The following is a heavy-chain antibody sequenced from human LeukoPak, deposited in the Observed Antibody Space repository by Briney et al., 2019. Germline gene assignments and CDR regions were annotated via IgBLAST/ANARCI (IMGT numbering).Heavy chain of an antibody. D-gene: IGHD5-18*01. CDR3: AITVTSSYGLDY. V-gene: IGHV1-46*01. CDR2: INPSGGST. CDR1: GYTFTSYY. J-gene: IGHJ4*02. Sequence: AAVKVSCKASGYTFTSYYMHWVRQAPGQGLEWMGIINPSGGSTSYAQKFQGRVTMTRDTSTSTVYMELSSLRSEDTAVYYCAITVTSSYGLDYWGQGTLVTVSS.